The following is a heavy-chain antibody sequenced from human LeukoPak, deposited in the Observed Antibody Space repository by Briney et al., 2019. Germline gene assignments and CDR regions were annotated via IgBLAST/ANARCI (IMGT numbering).Heavy chain of an antibody. CDR3: AKDHGYYYDSSGFDY. CDR1: GFTFSSYA. V-gene: IGHV3-23*01. J-gene: IGHJ4*02. CDR2: ISGSGGST. Sequence: GSLRLSCAASGFTFSSYAMSWVRQAPGKGLEWVAAISGSGGSTYYADSVNGRFTISRDNSKNTLYLQMNSLRAEDTAVYYCAKDHGYYYDSSGFDYWGQGTLVTVSS. D-gene: IGHD3-22*01.